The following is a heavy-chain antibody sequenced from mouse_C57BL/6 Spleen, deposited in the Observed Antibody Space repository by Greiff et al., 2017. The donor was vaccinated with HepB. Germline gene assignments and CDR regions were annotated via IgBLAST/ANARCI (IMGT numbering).Heavy chain of an antibody. CDR3: ARLRTAQALDY. CDR1: GFTFSSYG. CDR2: ISSGGSYP. J-gene: IGHJ2*01. Sequence: DVQLVESGGDLVKPGGSLKLSCAASGFTFSSYGMSWVRQTPDKRLEWVAPISSGGSYPYYPDSVKGRFTIPRDNAKTTLYLQMSSLKSEDTAMYYCARLRTAQALDYWGQGTTLTVSS. D-gene: IGHD3-2*02. V-gene: IGHV5-6*01.